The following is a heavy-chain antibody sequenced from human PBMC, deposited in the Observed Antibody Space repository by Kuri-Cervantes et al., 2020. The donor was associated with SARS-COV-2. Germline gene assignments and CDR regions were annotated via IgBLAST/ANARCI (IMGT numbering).Heavy chain of an antibody. Sequence: GGSLRLSCAASGFTVSSNYMGWVRQAPGKGLEWVSAIRGSGGRTYYADSVKGRFTISRDNSKNTLYLQMNSLRAEDTAVYYCAKRPAVVRSFDYWCQGTLVTVSS. J-gene: IGHJ4*02. D-gene: IGHD2-15*01. V-gene: IGHV3-23*01. CDR2: IRGSGGRT. CDR1: GFTVSSNY. CDR3: AKRPAVVRSFDY.